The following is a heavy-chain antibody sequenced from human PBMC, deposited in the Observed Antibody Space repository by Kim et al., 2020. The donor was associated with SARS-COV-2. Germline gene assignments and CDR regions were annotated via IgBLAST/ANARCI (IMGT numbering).Heavy chain of an antibody. CDR3: AKDTTFMITFGGVIGHFDY. CDR2: ISYDGSNK. V-gene: IGHV3-30*18. Sequence: GGSLRLSCAASGFTFSSYGMHWVRQAPGKGLEWVAFISYDGSNKYYADSVKGRFTISRDNSKNTLYLQMNSLRAEDTAVYYCAKDTTFMITFGGVIGHFDYWGQGTLVTVSA. J-gene: IGHJ4*02. D-gene: IGHD3-16*02. CDR1: GFTFSSYG.